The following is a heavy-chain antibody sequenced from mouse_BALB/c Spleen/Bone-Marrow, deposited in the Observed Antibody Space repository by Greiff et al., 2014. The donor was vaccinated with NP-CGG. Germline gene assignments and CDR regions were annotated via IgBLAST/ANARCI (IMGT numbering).Heavy chain of an antibody. Sequence: LQQSGSELVRPGASVKLSCKTSGYTFTSYWMHWVRQRPGQGLEWIGNVYPGSGSNNYDEKFKSKATLTVDTSSSTAYMQLSSLTSEDSAVYYCTSGDLRYAMDYWGQGTSVTVSS. D-gene: IGHD6-1*01. CDR2: VYPGSGSN. CDR1: GYTFTSYW. J-gene: IGHJ4*01. V-gene: IGHV1S22*01. CDR3: TSGDLRYAMDY.